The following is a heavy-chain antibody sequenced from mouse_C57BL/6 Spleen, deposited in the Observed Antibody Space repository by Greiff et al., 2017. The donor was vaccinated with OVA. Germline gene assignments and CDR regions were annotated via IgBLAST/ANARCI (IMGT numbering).Heavy chain of an antibody. CDR3: ARHDDGSTHWYFDV. D-gene: IGHD1-1*01. Sequence: EVKLMESGGDLVKPGGSLKLSCAASGFTFSSYGMSWVRQTPDKRLEWVATISSGGSYTSYPDSVKGRFTISRDNAKNTLYLQMSSLKSEDTAMYYCARHDDGSTHWYFDVWGTGTTVTVSS. CDR1: GFTFSSYG. CDR2: ISSGGSYT. V-gene: IGHV5-6*01. J-gene: IGHJ1*03.